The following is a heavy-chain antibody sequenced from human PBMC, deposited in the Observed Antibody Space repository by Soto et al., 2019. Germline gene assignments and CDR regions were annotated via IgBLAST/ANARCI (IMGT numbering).Heavy chain of an antibody. V-gene: IGHV4-4*02. J-gene: IGHJ5*02. Sequence: PSETLSLTCAVSSGSISSSNWWSWVRQPPGKGLEWIGEIYHSGSTNYNPSLKSRVTISVDKSKNQFSLKLSSVTAADTAVYYCAILTSPLYSSSWLGGKLWFDPWGQGTLVTVSS. CDR2: IYHSGST. D-gene: IGHD6-13*01. CDR3: AILTSPLYSSSWLGGKLWFDP. CDR1: SGSISSSNW.